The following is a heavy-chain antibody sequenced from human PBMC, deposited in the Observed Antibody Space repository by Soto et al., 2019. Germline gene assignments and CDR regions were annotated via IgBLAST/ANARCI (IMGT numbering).Heavy chain of an antibody. V-gene: IGHV1-46*01. CDR1: GYTFTRYY. Sequence: ASVKVSCKASGYTFTRYYMHWVRQAPGQGLEWMGIINPSGGSTSYAQKFQGRVTLTRDTSTSTVYMEPSSLKSEDTAVYYCARDQDGSGSYYFNWFDPWGQGTLVTVSS. J-gene: IGHJ5*02. CDR3: ARDQDGSGSYYFNWFDP. D-gene: IGHD3-10*01. CDR2: INPSGGST.